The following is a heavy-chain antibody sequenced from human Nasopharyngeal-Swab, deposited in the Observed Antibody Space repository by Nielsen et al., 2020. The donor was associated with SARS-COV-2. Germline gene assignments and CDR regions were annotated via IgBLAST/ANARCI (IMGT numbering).Heavy chain of an antibody. Sequence: GESLKISCAASGFTFSNVWMTWVRQAPGKGLEWVGRIKSKTDGGTPHYAVPVKGRFTIPRDDSKNTLYLEMNSLKIEDTAVYYCTTEDCSDDNCYSDHWGQGTLVTVSS. D-gene: IGHD2-15*01. CDR3: TTEDCSDDNCYSDH. CDR2: IKSKTDGGTP. J-gene: IGHJ4*02. CDR1: GFTFSNVW. V-gene: IGHV3-15*01.